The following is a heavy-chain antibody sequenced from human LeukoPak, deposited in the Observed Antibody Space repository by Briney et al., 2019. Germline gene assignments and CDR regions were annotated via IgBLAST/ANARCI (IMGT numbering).Heavy chain of an antibody. D-gene: IGHD2-2*01. V-gene: IGHV3-23*01. CDR3: AKRVLPAYNDY. CDR1: GFTFSTNY. CDR2: ISGSGGST. Sequence: SGGSLRLSCAASGFTFSTNYMSWVRQAPGKGLEWVSAISGSGGSTYYADSVKGRFTISRDNSKNTLYLQMNSLRAEDTAVYYCAKRVLPAYNDYWGQGTLVTVSS. J-gene: IGHJ4*02.